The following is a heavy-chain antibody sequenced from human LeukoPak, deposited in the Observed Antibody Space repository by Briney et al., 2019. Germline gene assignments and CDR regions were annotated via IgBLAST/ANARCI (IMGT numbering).Heavy chain of an antibody. D-gene: IGHD3-22*01. J-gene: IGHJ4*02. Sequence: GESLKISCKGSGYSFTSYWIGWVRQMPGKGLEWMGIIYPGDSDTRYSPSFQGQVTISADKSISTAYLQWSSLKASDTAMYYCARLYDSSGYYSRPKEIIDYWGQGTLVTVSS. CDR3: ARLYDSSGYYSRPKEIIDY. V-gene: IGHV5-51*01. CDR1: GYSFTSYW. CDR2: IYPGDSDT.